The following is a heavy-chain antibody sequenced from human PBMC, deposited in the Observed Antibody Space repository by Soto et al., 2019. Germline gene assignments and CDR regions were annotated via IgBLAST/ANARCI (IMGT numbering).Heavy chain of an antibody. V-gene: IGHV3-23*01. CDR2: VSGSGGST. CDR1: GGTFSSYA. J-gene: IGHJ4*02. CDR3: ANPKRGGDDFDSSDYYGPPGLCVDY. D-gene: IGHD3-22*01. Sequence: ASVKVSCKASGGTFSSYAMSWVRQAPGKGLEWVSAVSGSGGSTDYADSVKGRFTISRDNSKNTLYLQMNRLRAEDTAAYYCANPKRGGDDFDSSDYYGPPGLCVDYGGQEPLVPFPS.